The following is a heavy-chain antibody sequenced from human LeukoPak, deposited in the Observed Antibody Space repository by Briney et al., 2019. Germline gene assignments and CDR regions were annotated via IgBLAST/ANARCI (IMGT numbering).Heavy chain of an antibody. D-gene: IGHD3-10*01. V-gene: IGHV4-38-2*01. CDR3: ATRGYSNWFDP. Sequence: SETLSLTCAVSGYSISSGYYWGWIRQPPGKGLEWIGSIYHSGSTYYNPSLKSRVTMSVDTSKNQFSLKLSSVTAADTAVYYCATRGYSNWFDPWGQGTLVTVSS. J-gene: IGHJ5*02. CDR2: IYHSGST. CDR1: GYSISSGYY.